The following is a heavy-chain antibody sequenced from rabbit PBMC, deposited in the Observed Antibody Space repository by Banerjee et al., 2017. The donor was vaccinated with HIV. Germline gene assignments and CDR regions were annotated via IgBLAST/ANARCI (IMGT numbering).Heavy chain of an antibody. Sequence: QSFVVSGGGLVQPEGSLTLACTASGFSFSSDYDLCWVRQAPGKGLEWIACIYVGSTGKTDYASWAKGRFTISKTSSTTVTLQMTSLTAADTATYFCAKDGAGSSDYFNLWGPGTLVTVS. CDR1: GFSFSSDYD. CDR3: AKDGAGSSDYFNL. CDR2: IYVGSTGKT. D-gene: IGHD8-1*01. V-gene: IGHV1S40*01. J-gene: IGHJ4*01.